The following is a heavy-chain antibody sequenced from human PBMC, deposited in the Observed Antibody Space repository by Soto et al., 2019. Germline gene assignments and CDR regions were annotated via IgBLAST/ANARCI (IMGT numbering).Heavy chain of an antibody. Sequence: PGGSLRLSCATSGFTFSSYEMNWVRQAPGKGLEWVSYISSSGSTIYYADSVKGRFTISRDNAKNSLYLQMDSLRAEDTAVYYCARDQEAGSFFPYYYGMDVWGLGTTVTVSS. CDR3: ARDQEAGSFFPYYYGMDV. CDR2: ISSSGSTI. V-gene: IGHV3-48*03. J-gene: IGHJ6*02. D-gene: IGHD6-13*01. CDR1: GFTFSSYE.